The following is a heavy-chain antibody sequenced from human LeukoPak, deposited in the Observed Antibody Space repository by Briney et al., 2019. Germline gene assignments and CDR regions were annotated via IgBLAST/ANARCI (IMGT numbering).Heavy chain of an antibody. D-gene: IGHD6-13*01. CDR1: GFTFSSYD. CDR3: ARAAYSSTWYSRYFDL. Sequence: GGSLRLSCAASGFTFSSYDIHWVRQATGKGLEWVSGIGTAGEIYYPGSVKGRFTISRENAKNYLYLQMNSLRAGDTAVYYCARAAYSSTWYSRYFDLWGRGTLVTVSS. CDR2: IGTAGEI. J-gene: IGHJ2*01. V-gene: IGHV3-13*01.